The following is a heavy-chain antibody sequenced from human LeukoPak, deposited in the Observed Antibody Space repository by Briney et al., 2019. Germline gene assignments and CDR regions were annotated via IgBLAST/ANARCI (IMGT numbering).Heavy chain of an antibody. V-gene: IGHV3-48*03. Sequence: GGSLRLSCAASGFTFSSYEMNWVRQAPGKGLEWVSYISSSGSTIYYADSVKGRFTISRDNAKNSLYPQMNSLRAEDTAVYYCAREAENWFDPWGQGTLVTVSS. CDR2: ISSSGSTI. D-gene: IGHD1-14*01. CDR1: GFTFSSYE. J-gene: IGHJ5*02. CDR3: AREAENWFDP.